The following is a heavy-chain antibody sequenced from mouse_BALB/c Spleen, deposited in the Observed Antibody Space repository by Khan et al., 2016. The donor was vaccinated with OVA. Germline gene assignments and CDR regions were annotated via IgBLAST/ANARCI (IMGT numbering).Heavy chain of an antibody. CDR3: ARNPFAY. CDR1: GYTFTSYW. V-gene: IGHV1-52*01. J-gene: IGHJ3*01. Sequence: QVQLQQPGTELVRPGTSVKLSCKASGYTFTSYWMNWIKQRPEQGLEWIGRIDPYDSETHYNQKFKDKDTLTVDKSSNTAYMQLTSLTSEDSAVYYCARNPFAYWGQGTLVTVSA. CDR2: IDPYDSET.